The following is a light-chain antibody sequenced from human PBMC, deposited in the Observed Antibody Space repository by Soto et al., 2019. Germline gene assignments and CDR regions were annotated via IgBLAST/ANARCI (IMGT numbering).Light chain of an antibody. V-gene: IGLV1-40*01. Sequence: QSVLTQPPSVSGAPGQRVTISCTGSSSNIGAGYDVHWYQQLPGTAPKLLIYGNSNRTSGVPDRFSGSKSGTSASLAITRLQAEDEADYYCQSYDSSLSGYVFGTGTKVTVL. CDR3: QSYDSSLSGYV. J-gene: IGLJ1*01. CDR2: GNS. CDR1: SSNIGAGYD.